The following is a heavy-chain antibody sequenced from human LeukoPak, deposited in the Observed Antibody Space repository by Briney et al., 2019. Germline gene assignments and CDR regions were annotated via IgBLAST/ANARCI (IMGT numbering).Heavy chain of an antibody. CDR1: GFTVSSNY. D-gene: IGHD6-19*01. J-gene: IGHJ5*02. CDR2: IYSGGST. CDR3: ARVAGWHWFDP. Sequence: GGSLRLSCAASGFTVSSNYMSWVRQAPGKGLEWVSIIYSGGSTFYADSVKGRFTISRDNSKNTVYLQMNNMRVDDTAVYYCARVAGWHWFDPWGQGTLVTVSS. V-gene: IGHV3-53*01.